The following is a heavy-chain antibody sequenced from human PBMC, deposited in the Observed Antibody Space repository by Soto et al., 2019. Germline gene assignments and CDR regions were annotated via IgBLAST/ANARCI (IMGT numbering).Heavy chain of an antibody. CDR1: GGPIGSNE. CDR2: MYYSGRN. Sequence: PSETLSVTCTGSGGPIGSNEWSCIRQRPGKGLEWIGYMYYSGRNNYNPSLKSRVTISLDTSKNQFSLKLSSVTAADTAVYYCARVGGGGFPNNWFDPWGQGTLVTVSS. D-gene: IGHD2-15*01. J-gene: IGHJ5*02. CDR3: ARVGGGGFPNNWFDP. V-gene: IGHV4-59*01.